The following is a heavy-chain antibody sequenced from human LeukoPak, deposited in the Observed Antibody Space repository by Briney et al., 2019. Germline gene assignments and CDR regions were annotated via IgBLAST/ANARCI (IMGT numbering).Heavy chain of an antibody. J-gene: IGHJ4*02. D-gene: IGHD3-22*01. Sequence: GRSLRLSCAASGFTFDDYAMHWVRQAPGKGLEWVSGISWNSGSRGYADSVKGRFTISRDNAKNSLYLQMNSLRAEDTAVYYCARPYYYDSSGYYQNWGQGTLVTVSS. CDR2: ISWNSGSR. CDR3: ARPYYYDSSGYYQN. CDR1: GFTFDDYA. V-gene: IGHV3-9*01.